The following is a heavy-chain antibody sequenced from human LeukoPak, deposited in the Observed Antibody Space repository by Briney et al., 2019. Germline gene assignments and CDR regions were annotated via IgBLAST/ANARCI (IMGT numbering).Heavy chain of an antibody. CDR3: ARGSRTIELGDDY. CDR1: GFTFSDSY. D-gene: IGHD5-24*01. CDR2: ISSSSSDT. J-gene: IGHJ4*02. Sequence: PGGSLRLSCAASGFTFSDSYMSWIRQTPGKGLEWLSYISSSSSDTNYADSVKGRLTISRDNAKNSLYLQMNSLSAEDTAVYYCARGSRTIELGDDYWGQGTLVTVSS. V-gene: IGHV3-11*06.